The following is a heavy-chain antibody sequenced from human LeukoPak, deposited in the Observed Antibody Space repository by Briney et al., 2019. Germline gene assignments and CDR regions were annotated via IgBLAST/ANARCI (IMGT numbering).Heavy chain of an antibody. J-gene: IGHJ1*01. CDR1: GFTFSRYY. CDR2: TASDGGDR. Sequence: GSLRLSCVVSGFTFSRYYMGWVRQAPGGGLGWVAMTASDGGDRNYVDSVKGRFTISRDNSKNSLYLQMSSLAAEDTAVYYCAFLIREPQHWGQGTLVTVSS. D-gene: IGHD1-26*01. CDR3: AFLIREPQH. V-gene: IGHV3-7*01.